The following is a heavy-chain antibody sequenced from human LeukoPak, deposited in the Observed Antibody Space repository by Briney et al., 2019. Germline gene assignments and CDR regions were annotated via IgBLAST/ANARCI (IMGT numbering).Heavy chain of an antibody. CDR1: GFTFSDYY. CDR3: ARGASDLPLGY. CDR2: LGSSGYDI. V-gene: IGHV3-11*01. Sequence: PGGSLRLSCAASGFTFSDYYMSWIRQAPGKGLEWISYLGSSGYDINNADSVKGRFTISSDNAKNSLYFQMYSLRPEDTHVYCCARGASDLPLGYWGQGTLVTVAS. J-gene: IGHJ4*02.